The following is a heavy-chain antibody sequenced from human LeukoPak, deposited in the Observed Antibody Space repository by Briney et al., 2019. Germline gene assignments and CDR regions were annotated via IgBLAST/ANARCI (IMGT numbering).Heavy chain of an antibody. D-gene: IGHD1-14*01. CDR3: ARRGSGASLEYYFDL. Sequence: SETLSLTCSVSGGSISSYYWSWIRQPPGKGLEWIGYIYYSGNTNSNPSLNSRVTISVDTSKNQFSLKLSSVTAADTAVYYCARRGSGASLEYYFDLWGRGTLVTVSS. J-gene: IGHJ2*01. V-gene: IGHV4-59*08. CDR1: GGSISSYY. CDR2: IYYSGNT.